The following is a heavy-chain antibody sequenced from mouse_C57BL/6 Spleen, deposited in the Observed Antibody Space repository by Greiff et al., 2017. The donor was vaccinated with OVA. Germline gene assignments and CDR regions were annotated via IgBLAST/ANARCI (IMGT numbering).Heavy chain of an antibody. V-gene: IGHV5-4*01. Sequence: EVKVEESGGGLVKPGGSLKLSCAASGFTFSSYAMSWVRQTPEKRLEWVATISDGGSYTYYPDNVKGRFTISRDNAKNNLYLQMSHLKSEDTAMYYCARDWRSNYYFDYWGQGTTLTVSS. CDR3: ARDWRSNYYFDY. J-gene: IGHJ2*01. D-gene: IGHD2-5*01. CDR2: ISDGGSYT. CDR1: GFTFSSYA.